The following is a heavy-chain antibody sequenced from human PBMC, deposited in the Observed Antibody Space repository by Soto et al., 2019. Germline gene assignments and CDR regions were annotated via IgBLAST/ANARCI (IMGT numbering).Heavy chain of an antibody. Sequence: GGSLRLSCAASGFTFSSYAMSWVRQAPGKGLEWVSAISGSGGSTYYADSVKGRFTISRDNSKNTLYLRMNSLRAEDTAVYYCAKDSSTSGWPKYYFDYWGQGTLVTVSS. D-gene: IGHD6-19*01. J-gene: IGHJ4*02. CDR1: GFTFSSYA. V-gene: IGHV3-23*01. CDR2: ISGSGGST. CDR3: AKDSSTSGWPKYYFDY.